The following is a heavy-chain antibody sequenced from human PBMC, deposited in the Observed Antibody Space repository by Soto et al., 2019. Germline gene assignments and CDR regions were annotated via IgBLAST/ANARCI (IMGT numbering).Heavy chain of an antibody. CDR3: ARVIGGSGSYYHPYYYYGMDV. CDR2: ISAYNGNT. V-gene: IGHV1-18*01. J-gene: IGHJ6*02. D-gene: IGHD3-10*01. Sequence: ASVKVSCKASGYTFTSYGISWVRQAPGQGLEWMGWISAYNGNTNYAQKLQGRVTKTTDTSTSTAYMELRSLRSDDTAVYYCARVIGGSGSYYHPYYYYGMDVWGQGTTVTSP. CDR1: GYTFTSYG.